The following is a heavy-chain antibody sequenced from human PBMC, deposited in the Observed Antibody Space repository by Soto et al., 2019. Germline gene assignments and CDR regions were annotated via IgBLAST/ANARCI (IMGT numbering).Heavy chain of an antibody. CDR3: ARAPRITIFGVVINYGMDV. D-gene: IGHD3-3*01. J-gene: IGHJ6*02. CDR1: GGSFSGYY. Sequence: SETLSLTCAVYGGSFSGYYWSWIRQPPGKGLEWIGEINHSGSTNYNPSLKSRVTISVDTSKNQFSLKLSSVTAADTAVYYCARAPRITIFGVVINYGMDVWGQGTTVT. CDR2: INHSGST. V-gene: IGHV4-34*01.